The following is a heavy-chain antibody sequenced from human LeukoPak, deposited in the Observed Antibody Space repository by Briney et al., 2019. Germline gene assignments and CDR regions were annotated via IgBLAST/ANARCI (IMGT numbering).Heavy chain of an antibody. V-gene: IGHV1-69*13. J-gene: IGHJ4*02. Sequence: ASVKVSCTASGGTFSSYAISWARQAPGQGLEWVGRIIPIFGTANYAEKFQGRVTITADESTSKAYMELSSLRSEDTAVYYWAGHPGATSFDYWGQGTLVTVSS. D-gene: IGHD1-26*01. CDR1: GGTFSSYA. CDR2: IIPIFGTA. CDR3: AGHPGATSFDY.